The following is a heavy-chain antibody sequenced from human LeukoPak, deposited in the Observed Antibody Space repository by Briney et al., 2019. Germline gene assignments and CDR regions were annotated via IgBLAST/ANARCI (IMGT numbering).Heavy chain of an antibody. V-gene: IGHV3-7*01. CDR2: IKQDGSEK. CDR1: GFTFSSYW. CDR3: ASDYYYDSSGYSSDAFDI. J-gene: IGHJ3*02. Sequence: GGSLRLSCAASGFTFSSYWMSWVRQAPGKGLEWVANIKQDGSEKYYVDSVKGRFTISRDNAKNSLYLQMNSLRAEDTAVYYCASDYYYDSSGYSSDAFDIWGQGTMVTVSS. D-gene: IGHD3-22*01.